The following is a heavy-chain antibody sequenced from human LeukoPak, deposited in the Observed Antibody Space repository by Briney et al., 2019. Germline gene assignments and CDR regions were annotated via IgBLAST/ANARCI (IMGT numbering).Heavy chain of an antibody. D-gene: IGHD2-2*01. J-gene: IGHJ4*02. Sequence: GGSLILSCAASGFTFSSYWMHWVRQAPGKGLVWVSRINSDGSGTIYADSVKGRFTISRDNAKNTLYLQMNSLRAEDTAVYYCARVGVVPAASDYWGQGTLVTVSS. V-gene: IGHV3-74*01. CDR2: INSDGSGT. CDR1: GFTFSSYW. CDR3: ARVGVVPAASDY.